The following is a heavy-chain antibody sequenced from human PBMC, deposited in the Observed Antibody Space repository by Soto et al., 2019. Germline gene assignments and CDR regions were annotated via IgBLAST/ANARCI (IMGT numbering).Heavy chain of an antibody. D-gene: IGHD1-26*01. CDR3: ARDSGSSYYYYYSMDV. CDR1: GGSISSHY. V-gene: IGHV4-59*11. J-gene: IGHJ6*02. Sequence: QVQLQESGPGLVKPSETLSLTCIVSGGSISSHYWNWIRQPPGKGLEWIGYIYYSGRTNYNPSLKSRVTISVDTSKNQFSLNLSSVTAADTAVYYCARDSGSSYYYYYSMDVWGQGTTVTVSS. CDR2: IYYSGRT.